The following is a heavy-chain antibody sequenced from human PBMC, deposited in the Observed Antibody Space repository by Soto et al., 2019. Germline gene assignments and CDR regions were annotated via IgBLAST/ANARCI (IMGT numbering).Heavy chain of an antibody. CDR3: AKDMDTYYDILTGYYPPLDAFDI. J-gene: IGHJ3*02. D-gene: IGHD3-9*01. CDR2: ISGSGGST. V-gene: IGHV3-23*01. Sequence: GSLRLSCAASGFTFSSYAMSWVRQAPGKGLEWVSAISGSGGSTYYADSVKGRFTISRDNSKNTLYLQMNSLRAEDTAVYYCAKDMDTYYDILTGYYPPLDAFDIWGQGTMVTVSS. CDR1: GFTFSSYA.